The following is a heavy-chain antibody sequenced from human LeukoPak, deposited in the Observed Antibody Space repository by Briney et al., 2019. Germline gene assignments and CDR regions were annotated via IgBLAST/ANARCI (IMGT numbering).Heavy chain of an antibody. Sequence: GGSLRLSCAASGFTFRSYWMGWVRQAPGKGLEWVANIKEDGSEKYYVDSVKGRFTISRDNAKNSLYLQMNSLRAEDTAVYYCARALEKYYYDSSGYRGVGYWGQGTLVTVSS. CDR3: ARALEKYYYDSSGYRGVGY. D-gene: IGHD3-22*01. CDR2: IKEDGSEK. V-gene: IGHV3-7*01. CDR1: GFTFRSYW. J-gene: IGHJ4*02.